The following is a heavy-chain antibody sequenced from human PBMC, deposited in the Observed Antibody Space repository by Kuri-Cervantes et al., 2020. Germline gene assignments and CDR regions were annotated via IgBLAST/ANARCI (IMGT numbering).Heavy chain of an antibody. J-gene: IGHJ2*01. CDR2: INHSGST. D-gene: IGHD3-22*01. CDR1: GGSFSGYY. CDR3: ARLEGSYYYDSSGYYLPRYWYFDL. Sequence: SETLSLTCAVYGGSFSGYYWSWIRQPPGKGLDWIGKINHSGSTNYNPSLKSRVTISVDKSKNQFSLKLSSVTAADTAVYYCARLEGSYYYDSSGYYLPRYWYFDLWGRGTLVTVSS. V-gene: IGHV4-34*01.